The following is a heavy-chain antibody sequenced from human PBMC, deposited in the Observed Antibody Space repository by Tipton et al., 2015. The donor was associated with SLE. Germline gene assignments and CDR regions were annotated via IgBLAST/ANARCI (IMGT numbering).Heavy chain of an antibody. CDR1: GGSISSGGYY. D-gene: IGHD3-22*01. J-gene: IGHJ3*02. CDR3: ARTSPYYYDSSGYYGDAFDI. V-gene: IGHV4-39*07. CDR2: IYYSGST. Sequence: TLSLTCTVSGGSISSGGYYWGWIRQPPGKGLEWIGSIYYSGSTYYNPSLKSRVTISVDTSKNQFSLKLSSVTAADTAVYYCARTSPYYYDSSGYYGDAFDIWGQGTMVTVSS.